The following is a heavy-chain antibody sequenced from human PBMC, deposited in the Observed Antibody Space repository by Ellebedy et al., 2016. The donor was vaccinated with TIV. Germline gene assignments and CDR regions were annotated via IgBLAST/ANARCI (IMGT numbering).Heavy chain of an antibody. CDR3: AKDIGSGKGYYYGMDV. Sequence: GGSLRLSXAASGFTFDDYAMHWVRQAPGKGLEGVSGISWNSCSRGYADSVKGRFTISRDNAKNSLYLQMNSLRAEDTALYYCAKDIGSGKGYYYGMDVWGQGTTVTVSS. CDR1: GFTFDDYA. V-gene: IGHV3-9*01. D-gene: IGHD3-10*01. J-gene: IGHJ6*02. CDR2: ISWNSCSR.